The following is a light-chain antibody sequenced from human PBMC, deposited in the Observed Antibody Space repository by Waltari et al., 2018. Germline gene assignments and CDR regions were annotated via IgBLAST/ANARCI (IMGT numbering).Light chain of an antibody. CDR1: SSGVGSYDF. V-gene: IGLV2-23*01. CDR3: CSYAGSNTWV. Sequence: QSALTQPASVSGSPGQSITISCTGTSSGVGSYDFVSWYQHHPGKAPKVMIYEDTTRPSGVSNRFSGSRSANTASLTLSGLQAEDEADYYCCSYAGSNTWVFGGGTKLTVL. J-gene: IGLJ2*01. CDR2: EDT.